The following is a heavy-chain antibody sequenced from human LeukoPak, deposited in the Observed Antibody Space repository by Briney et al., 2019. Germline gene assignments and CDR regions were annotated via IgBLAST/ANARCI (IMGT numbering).Heavy chain of an antibody. V-gene: IGHV4-4*07. Sequence: PSETLSLTCTVSGGSISSYYWSWIRQPAGKGLEWIGRIYTSGSTSYNPSLQSRVTISVDTSKYQFSLKLSSVTAADTAVYYCARGYGEWYYFDYWGQGTLVPVSS. CDR2: IYTSGST. J-gene: IGHJ4*02. CDR3: ARGYGEWYYFDY. D-gene: IGHD4-17*01. CDR1: GGSISSYY.